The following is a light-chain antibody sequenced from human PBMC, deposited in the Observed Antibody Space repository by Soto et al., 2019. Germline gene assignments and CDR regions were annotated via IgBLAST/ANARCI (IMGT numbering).Light chain of an antibody. CDR2: GAS. Sequence: EIVLTQSPGTLSLSPGERATLSCRASQSVSSSYLAWYQQKPGQAPRLLIYGASIRATGIPDRFSGSGSGTDFTLTISRLEPEDFAVSYCQQYDSSPLTFGGGTKVEIK. CDR3: QQYDSSPLT. J-gene: IGKJ4*01. V-gene: IGKV3-20*01. CDR1: QSVSSSY.